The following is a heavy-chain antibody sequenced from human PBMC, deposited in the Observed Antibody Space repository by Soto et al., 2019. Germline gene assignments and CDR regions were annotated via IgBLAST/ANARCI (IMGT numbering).Heavy chain of an antibody. J-gene: IGHJ3*02. V-gene: IGHV3-33*01. D-gene: IGHD1-26*01. CDR1: GFTFSSYG. Sequence: QVQLVESGGGVVQPGRSLRLSCAASGFTFSSYGMHWVRQAPGKGLEWVAVIWYDGSNKYYADSVKGRFTISRDNSKNTLDLQMNSLRAEDTAVYYCARTLWELEGNDAFDIWGQGTMVTVSS. CDR3: ARTLWELEGNDAFDI. CDR2: IWYDGSNK.